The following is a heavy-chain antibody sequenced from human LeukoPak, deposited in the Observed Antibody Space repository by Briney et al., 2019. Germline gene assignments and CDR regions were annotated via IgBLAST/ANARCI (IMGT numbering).Heavy chain of an antibody. CDR2: ITDSSSYM. CDR3: ARHLASDYGDLFDY. V-gene: IGHV3-21*01. Sequence: GGSLRRSCAASGFTFCSYSMNWVRQAPGKGLKGVSSITDSSSYMYYADSVKGRFTISRDDAKNSLYLQMSSLRAEDTAVYYCARHLASDYGDLFDYWGQGTLVTVSS. D-gene: IGHD4-17*01. J-gene: IGHJ4*02. CDR1: GFTFCSYS.